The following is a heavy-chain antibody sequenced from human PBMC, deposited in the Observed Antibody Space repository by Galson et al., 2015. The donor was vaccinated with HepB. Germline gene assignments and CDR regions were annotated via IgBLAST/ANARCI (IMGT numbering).Heavy chain of an antibody. Sequence: SLRLSCAASKFTFSIYNMNWVRQAPGKGLEWVSSISSTSSYIYYIDSVKCRFTISRDNAKNSLFLQMNSLRAEDTAVYHCARAVDHTTVTHHRDYYYYHGMDVWGQGTTVTVSS. CDR3: ARAVDHTTVTHHRDYYYYHGMDV. J-gene: IGHJ6*02. CDR1: KFTFSIYN. CDR2: ISSTSSYI. D-gene: IGHD4-17*01. V-gene: IGHV3-21*01.